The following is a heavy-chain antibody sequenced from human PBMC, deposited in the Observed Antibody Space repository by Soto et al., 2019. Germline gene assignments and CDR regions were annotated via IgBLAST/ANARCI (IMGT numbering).Heavy chain of an antibody. CDR3: ARVRGDYGDYGGRNWFDP. V-gene: IGHV4-59*01. D-gene: IGHD4-17*01. Sequence: QVQLQESGPGLVKPSETLSLTCTVSGGSISSYYWSWIRQPPGKGLEWIGYIYYSGSTNYNPPLKGRATIAVDTSKNQFSRKLSSVTAADTAVYYCARVRGDYGDYGGRNWFDPWGQGTLVTVSS. CDR1: GGSISSYY. J-gene: IGHJ5*02. CDR2: IYYSGST.